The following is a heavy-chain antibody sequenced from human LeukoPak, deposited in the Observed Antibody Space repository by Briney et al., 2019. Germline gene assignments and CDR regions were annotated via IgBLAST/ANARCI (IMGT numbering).Heavy chain of an antibody. CDR1: GYTFTGYY. Sequence: ASVKVSCKASGYTFTGYYMHWVRQAPGQGLEWMGWINPNSGGTNYAQKFQGRVTMTRDTSISTAYMELSRLRSDDTAVYYCARDPTSYDSSGYTIAGGDCWGQGTLVTVSS. V-gene: IGHV1-2*02. CDR2: INPNSGGT. CDR3: ARDPTSYDSSGYTIAGGDC. J-gene: IGHJ4*02. D-gene: IGHD3-22*01.